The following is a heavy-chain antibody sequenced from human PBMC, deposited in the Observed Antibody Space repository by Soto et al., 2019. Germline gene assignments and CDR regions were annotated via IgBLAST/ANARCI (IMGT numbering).Heavy chain of an antibody. CDR1: GFICSSYD. CDR3: AKDTATGGGAFDI. CDR2: ILVDGRT. J-gene: IGHJ3*02. Sequence: GGSLRLSCAASGFICSSYDMSWVRQAPGKGLEWVSTILVDGRTFYVDSVKGRFTISRDTSQNTVYLQMNSLTAGDTALYYCAKDTATGGGAFDICGQGTMVTVSS. D-gene: IGHD2-8*02. V-gene: IGHV3-23*01.